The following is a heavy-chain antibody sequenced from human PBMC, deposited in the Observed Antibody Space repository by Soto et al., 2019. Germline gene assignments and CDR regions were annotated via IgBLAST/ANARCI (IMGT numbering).Heavy chain of an antibody. J-gene: IGHJ4*02. CDR1: GYSFAGYW. CDR3: ARQGNGAEGFDF. D-gene: IGHD4-17*01. V-gene: IGHV5-10-1*01. CDR2: IDPSDSQT. Sequence: GESLKISCKGSGYSFAGYWITWVRQKPGKGLERMGRIDPSDSQTYYSPSFRGHVTISVTKSITTVFLQWSSLRASDTAMYYCARQGNGAEGFDFWGQGALVTVSS.